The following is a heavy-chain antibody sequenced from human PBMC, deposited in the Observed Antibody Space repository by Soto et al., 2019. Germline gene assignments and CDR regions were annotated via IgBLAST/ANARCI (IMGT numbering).Heavy chain of an antibody. Sequence: ASGPTLVNPTETLTLTCTLSGFSLSTSGVGVGWIRQPPGKALEWLAPIHWNDDERYSPSLKTRLAITKDTSKNQVVLTMTNMDPVDTATYYCARQTFSVGYCSGDSCLGCFDYWGQGTLVTVSS. CDR3: ARQTFSVGYCSGDSCLGCFDY. CDR1: GFSLSTSGVG. V-gene: IGHV2-5*01. J-gene: IGHJ4*02. D-gene: IGHD2-15*01. CDR2: IHWNDDE.